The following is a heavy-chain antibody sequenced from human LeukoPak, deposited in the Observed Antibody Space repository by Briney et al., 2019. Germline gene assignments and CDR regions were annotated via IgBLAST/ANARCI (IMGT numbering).Heavy chain of an antibody. D-gene: IGHD3-10*01. V-gene: IGHV3-30-3*01. CDR2: ISYDGSNK. Sequence: GRSLRLSCAASGFTFSSYAMHWVRQAPGKGLEWVAVISYDGSNKYYADSVKGRFTISRDNSKNTLYLQMNSLRAEDTAVYYCTTVISSYYYGSGSTPHYWGQGTLVTVSS. CDR3: TTVISSYYYGSGSTPHY. CDR1: GFTFSSYA. J-gene: IGHJ4*02.